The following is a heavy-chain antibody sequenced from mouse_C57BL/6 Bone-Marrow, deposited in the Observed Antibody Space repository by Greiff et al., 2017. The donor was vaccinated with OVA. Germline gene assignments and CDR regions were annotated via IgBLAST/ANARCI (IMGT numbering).Heavy chain of an antibody. D-gene: IGHD2-4*01. CDR3: TRIYYDYDDRFAY. V-gene: IGHV14-4*01. J-gene: IGHJ3*01. Sequence: DVQLQESGAELVRPGASVKLSCTASGFNIKDDYMHWVKQRPEQGLEWIGWIDPENGDTEYASKFQGKATITADTSSNTAYLQLSSLTSEDTAVYYCTRIYYDYDDRFAYWGQGTLVTVSA. CDR2: IDPENGDT. CDR1: GFNIKDDY.